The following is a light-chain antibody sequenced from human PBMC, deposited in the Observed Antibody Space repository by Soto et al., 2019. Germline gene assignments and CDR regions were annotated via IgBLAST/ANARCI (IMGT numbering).Light chain of an antibody. CDR3: CSYAGSSTSYV. CDR1: TSDVGGYNL. V-gene: IGLV2-23*01. CDR2: EGT. Sequence: QSVLTQPAPVSGSPGQSITISCSGTTSDVGGYNLVSWYQQHTAKAPKLLIYEGTQRPSGVSSRFSGSKSGNTASLTISGLQAEDEADYYCCSYAGSSTSYVFGTGTKVTVL. J-gene: IGLJ1*01.